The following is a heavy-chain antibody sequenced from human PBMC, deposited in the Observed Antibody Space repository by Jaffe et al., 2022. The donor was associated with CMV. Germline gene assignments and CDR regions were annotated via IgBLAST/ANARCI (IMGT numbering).Heavy chain of an antibody. CDR2: ISYDGSNK. D-gene: IGHD4-17*01. Sequence: QVQLVESGGGVVQPGRSLRLSCAASGFTFSSYGMHWVRQAPGKGLEWVAVISYDGSNKYYADSVKGRFTISRDNSKNTLYLQMNSLRAEDTAVYYCAKDSHDYGDYGGPPFDYWGQGTLVTVSS. CDR3: AKDSHDYGDYGGPPFDY. V-gene: IGHV3-30*18. CDR1: GFTFSSYG. J-gene: IGHJ4*02.